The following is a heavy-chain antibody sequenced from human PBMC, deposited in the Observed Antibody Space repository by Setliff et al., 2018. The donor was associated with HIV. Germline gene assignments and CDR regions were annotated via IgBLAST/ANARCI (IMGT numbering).Heavy chain of an antibody. V-gene: IGHV4-39*07. Sequence: SETLSLTCNVSGGSISSSSFYWGWVRQPPGKGLEWIGILYYVGNTFYNPSLRSRVTISLDTSKSALDTSKSLFSLKLSSVTAADTAVYYCARREATYYYDTRYFDSWGQGTLVTVSS. J-gene: IGHJ4*02. CDR3: ARREATYYYDTRYFDS. D-gene: IGHD3-22*01. CDR1: GGSISSSSFY. CDR2: LYYVGNT.